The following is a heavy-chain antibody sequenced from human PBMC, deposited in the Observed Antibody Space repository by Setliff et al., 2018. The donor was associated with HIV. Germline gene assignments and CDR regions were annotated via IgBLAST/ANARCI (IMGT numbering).Heavy chain of an antibody. Sequence: GGSLRLSCAASGFTFSSYAMSWVRQAPGKGLEWVSSISSSSSYIYYADSVKGRFTISRDSSRNTLYIQMNSLRVEDTAVYYCARWTFLDYGVSSGDAFDFWGQGTMVTGS. V-gene: IGHV3-21*04. D-gene: IGHD4-17*01. CDR2: ISSSSSYI. J-gene: IGHJ3*01. CDR3: ARWTFLDYGVSSGDAFDF. CDR1: GFTFSSYA.